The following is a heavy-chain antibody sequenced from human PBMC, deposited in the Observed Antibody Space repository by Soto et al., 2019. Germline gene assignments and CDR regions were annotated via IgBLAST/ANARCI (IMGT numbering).Heavy chain of an antibody. J-gene: IGHJ3*01. CDR1: GFTFNNYA. CDR2: IRNSGDRT. D-gene: IGHD3-3*01. Sequence: GGSLRLSCAASGFTFNNYAMSWVRQAPGKGLEWVSSIRNSGDRTYYADSVKGRFSIYRDNFRNTLYLQMSSLRVEDTAVYYCAKRLTIFGVVIKDAFDLWGQGTMVTVPS. V-gene: IGHV3-23*01. CDR3: AKRLTIFGVVIKDAFDL.